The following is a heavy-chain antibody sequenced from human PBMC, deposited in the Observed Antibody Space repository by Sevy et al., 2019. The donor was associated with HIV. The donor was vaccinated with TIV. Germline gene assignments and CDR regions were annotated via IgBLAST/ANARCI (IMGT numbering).Heavy chain of an antibody. CDR3: SMEDGYNYFDY. V-gene: IGHV3-15*07. J-gene: IGHJ4*02. CDR2: IKSETDGGTT. D-gene: IGHD5-12*01. CDR1: GFTLNKAW. Sequence: GGSLRRSCAASGFTLNKAWMNWVRQAPGKGLEWVGRIKSETDGGTTDYAEPVKGRFSISRDDSKNTLYLQMNSLKIEDTAVYYCSMEDGYNYFDYWGQGALVTVSS.